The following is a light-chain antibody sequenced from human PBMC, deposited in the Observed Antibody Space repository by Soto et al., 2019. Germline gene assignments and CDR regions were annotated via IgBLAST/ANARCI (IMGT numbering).Light chain of an antibody. V-gene: IGLV2-8*01. J-gene: IGLJ1*01. CDR3: TSYTGDDFTFV. CDR1: SSDIGTYDY. CDR2: EVS. Sequence: QSVLTQPPSVSGSPGQSVTISCTGISSDIGTYDYVSWYKQHPGRAPKLIIFEVSKRPLGVPDRFSGSKSGNTASLIVSGLQPDDEAEYHCTSYTGDDFTFVFGTGTKVTVL.